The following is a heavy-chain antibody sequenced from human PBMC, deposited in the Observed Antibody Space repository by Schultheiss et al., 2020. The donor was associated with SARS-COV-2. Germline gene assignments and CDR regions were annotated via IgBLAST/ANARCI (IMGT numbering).Heavy chain of an antibody. CDR2: ISSSGSTI. J-gene: IGHJ6*02. D-gene: IGHD1-7*01. CDR1: GFTFSSYE. V-gene: IGHV3-48*03. CDR3: ARALWNYGPYGMDV. Sequence: GGSLRLSCAASGFTFSSYEMNWVRQAPGKGLEWVSYISSSGSTIYYADSVKGRFTISRDNAKNSLYLQMNSLRAEDTAVYYCARALWNYGPYGMDVWGQGTTVTVSS.